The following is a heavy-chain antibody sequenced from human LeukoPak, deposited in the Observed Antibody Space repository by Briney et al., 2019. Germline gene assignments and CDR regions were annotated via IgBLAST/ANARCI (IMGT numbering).Heavy chain of an antibody. Sequence: GASVKVSCKVSGYTLTELSMHWVRQAPGKGREWRGGFDPEEGETIYAQKFEGRVTMTEDTSTDTAYMDLSSLRSEDTAVYYCATVSYGDYGDYYYYMDVWGKGTTVTVSS. CDR2: FDPEEGET. CDR3: ATVSYGDYGDYYYYMDV. CDR1: GYTLTELS. V-gene: IGHV1-24*01. J-gene: IGHJ6*03. D-gene: IGHD4-17*01.